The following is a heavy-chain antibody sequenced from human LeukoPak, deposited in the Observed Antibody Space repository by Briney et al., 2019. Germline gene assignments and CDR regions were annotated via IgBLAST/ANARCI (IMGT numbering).Heavy chain of an antibody. CDR3: ARSAGRSSFVDY. D-gene: IGHD6-6*01. Sequence: GESLKISCKGSGYSFTTYWVAWVRQMPGKGLEWMGIIYPGDSDTRYSPSFQGQVTISADKSLSTAYLQWSSLKASDTAMYYCARSAGRSSFVDYWGQGTLVTVSS. J-gene: IGHJ4*02. V-gene: IGHV5-51*01. CDR1: GYSFTTYW. CDR2: IYPGDSDT.